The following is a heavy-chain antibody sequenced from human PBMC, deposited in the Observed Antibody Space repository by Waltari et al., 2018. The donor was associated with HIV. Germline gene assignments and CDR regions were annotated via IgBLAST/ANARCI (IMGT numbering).Heavy chain of an antibody. V-gene: IGHV1-2*02. J-gene: IGHJ4*02. CDR2: INPNSGGT. D-gene: IGHD3-22*01. CDR1: GYTFTGYH. Sequence: VWGKASGYTFTGYHMPWVRQAPGQGLEWMGWINPNSGGTNYAQKFQGRVTMTRDTSISTAYMELSRLRSDDTAVYYCARPPDDSSGYYFDYWGQGTLVTVSS. CDR3: ARPPDDSSGYYFDY.